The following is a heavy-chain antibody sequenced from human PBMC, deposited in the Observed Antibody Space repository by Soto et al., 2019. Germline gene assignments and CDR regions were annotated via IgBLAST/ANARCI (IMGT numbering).Heavy chain of an antibody. J-gene: IGHJ4*02. CDR1: GESISGTIYY. CDR3: ARPGGSGWFYFVS. CDR2: IYYSGST. V-gene: IGHV4-39*02. D-gene: IGHD6-13*01. Sequence: PSETLSLTCIVSGESISGTIYYWGWIRQPPGKGLEWIGSIYYSGSTYYNPSLKSRVTISVDMSKNHFSLKLTSVTAADTAVYYCARPGGSGWFYFVSWGQGSQVTVSS.